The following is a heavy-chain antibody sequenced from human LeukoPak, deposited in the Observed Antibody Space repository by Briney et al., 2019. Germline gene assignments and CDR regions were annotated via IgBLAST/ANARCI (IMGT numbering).Heavy chain of an antibody. D-gene: IGHD3-10*01. CDR1: GYTFTSYY. CDR3: ARDKRVYYGSGSQY. J-gene: IGHJ4*02. CDR2: INPNSGGT. Sequence: ASVKVSCKASGYTFTSYYMHWVPQAPGQGLEWMGRINPNSGGTNYAQKFQGRVTMTRDTSISTAYMELSRLRSDDTAVYYCARDKRVYYGSGSQYWGQGTLVTVSS. V-gene: IGHV1-2*06.